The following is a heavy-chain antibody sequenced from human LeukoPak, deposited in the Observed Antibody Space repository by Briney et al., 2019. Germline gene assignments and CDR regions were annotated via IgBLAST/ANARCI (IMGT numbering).Heavy chain of an antibody. CDR2: INPNSGGT. V-gene: IGHV1-2*04. CDR3: ARESCSGGSCYSFGLGAFDI. D-gene: IGHD2-15*01. Sequence: GASVKVSCKASGYTFTGYYMLWVRQAPGQGLEWMGWINPNSGGTNYAQKFQGWVTMTRDTSISTAYMELSRLRSDDTAVYYCARESCSGGSCYSFGLGAFDIWGQGTMVTVSS. J-gene: IGHJ3*02. CDR1: GYTFTGYY.